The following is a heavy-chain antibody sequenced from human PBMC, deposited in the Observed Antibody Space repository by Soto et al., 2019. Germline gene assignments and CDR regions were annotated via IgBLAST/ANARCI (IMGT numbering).Heavy chain of an antibody. CDR1: GFTFSNAW. Sequence: GGSLRLSCAASGFTFSNAWMSWVRQAPGEGLEWVGRIKSKTDGGTTDYAAPVKGRFTISRDDSKNTLYLQMNSLKIEDTAVYYCTTEGGGFGELLFNSGPMDGRGQRTTVTVSS. D-gene: IGHD3-10*01. CDR2: IKSKTDGGTT. V-gene: IGHV3-15*01. J-gene: IGHJ6*02. CDR3: TTEGGGFGELLFNSGPMDG.